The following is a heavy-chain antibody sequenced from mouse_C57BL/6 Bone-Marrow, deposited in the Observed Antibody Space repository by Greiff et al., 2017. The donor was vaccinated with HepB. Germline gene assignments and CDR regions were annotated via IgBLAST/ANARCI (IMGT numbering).Heavy chain of an antibody. J-gene: IGHJ3*01. CDR1: GYTFTDYE. Sequence: LVESGAELVRPGASVTLSCKASGYTFTDYEMHWVKQTPVHGLEWIGAIDPETGGTAYNQKFKGKAILTADKSSSTAYMELRSLTSEDSAVYYCTREEGYYYPFAYWGQGTLVTVSA. V-gene: IGHV1-15*01. D-gene: IGHD1-1*01. CDR3: TREEGYYYPFAY. CDR2: IDPETGGT.